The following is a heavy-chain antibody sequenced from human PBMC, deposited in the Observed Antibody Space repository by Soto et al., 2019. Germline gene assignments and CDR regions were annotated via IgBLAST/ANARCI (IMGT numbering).Heavy chain of an antibody. D-gene: IGHD1-26*01. Sequence: ASVKVSCKASGYTFTGYYMHWVRQAPGQGLEWMGWISAYNGNTNYAQKLQGGVTMTTDTSTSTAYMELRSLRSDDTAVYYCARVAEEWELSAFDIWGQGTMVTVSS. CDR3: ARVAEEWELSAFDI. V-gene: IGHV1-18*04. CDR2: ISAYNGNT. J-gene: IGHJ3*02. CDR1: GYTFTGYY.